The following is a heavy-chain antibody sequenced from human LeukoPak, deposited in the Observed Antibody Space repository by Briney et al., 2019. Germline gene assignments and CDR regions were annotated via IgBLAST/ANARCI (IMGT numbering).Heavy chain of an antibody. Sequence: PSETLSLTCTVSGGSVSSGDYYWSWIRQHPGKGLEWIGYFCHSASTYYNPSLKSRVSISVDTAKNQFSLKLTSVTAADTAVYYCASIVVAAAAIDYWGQGTLVTVSS. D-gene: IGHD2-15*01. CDR3: ASIVVAAAAIDY. J-gene: IGHJ4*02. V-gene: IGHV4-30-4*01. CDR1: GGSVSSGDYY. CDR2: FCHSAST.